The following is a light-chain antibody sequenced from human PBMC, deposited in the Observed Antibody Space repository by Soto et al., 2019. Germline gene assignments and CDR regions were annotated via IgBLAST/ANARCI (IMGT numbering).Light chain of an antibody. CDR2: GAS. V-gene: IGKV3-20*01. CDR3: QQYDSSPLT. CDR1: QSVSSSY. Sequence: EIVLTQSPGTLSLSPGERATLSCRASQSVSSSYLAWYQQKPGQAPRLLIYGASSRATGIPDRFSGSGSGTDFPLTISRLEPEDFAVYYCQQYDSSPLTFGGGTQVEIK. J-gene: IGKJ4*01.